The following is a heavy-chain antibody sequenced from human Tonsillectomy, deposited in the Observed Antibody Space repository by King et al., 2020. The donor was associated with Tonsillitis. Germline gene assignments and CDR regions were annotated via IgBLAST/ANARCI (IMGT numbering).Heavy chain of an antibody. V-gene: IGHV1-69*09. CDR2: IIPFLGIK. J-gene: IGHJ3*02. CDR3: AREILNHFVVLTATTDAFDI. CDR1: GGTFSSYA. Sequence: VQLVESGAEVKKPGSSVKVSCKASGGTFSSYAISWVRQAPGQGLEWMGRIIPFLGIKNSAQKFQGRLTISADKSTSTAYMELSSLRSEDTAVYYCAREILNHFVVLTATTDAFDIWGQGTMVTASS. D-gene: IGHD2-21*02.